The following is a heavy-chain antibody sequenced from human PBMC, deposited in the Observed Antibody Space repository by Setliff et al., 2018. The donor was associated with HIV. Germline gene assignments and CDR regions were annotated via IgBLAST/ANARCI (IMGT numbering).Heavy chain of an antibody. CDR2: IYTSGST. J-gene: IGHJ2*01. V-gene: IGHV4-61*09. D-gene: IGHD1-26*01. Sequence: SETLSLTCTVSGGSISSGSYYWSWIRQPAGKGLEWIGHIYTSGSTNYSPSLKSRVTISVDTSKNQFSLKLNSVTAADTAVYYCVREVGYFDFWGRGTLVTVSS. CDR3: VREVGYFDF. CDR1: GGSISSGSYY.